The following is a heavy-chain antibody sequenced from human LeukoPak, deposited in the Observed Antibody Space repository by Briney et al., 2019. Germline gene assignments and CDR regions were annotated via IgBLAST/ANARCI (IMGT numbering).Heavy chain of an antibody. D-gene: IGHD2/OR15-2a*01. CDR2: INSDGSWT. Sequence: GGSLRLTCVASGNYWMHWVRQAPGQGLVWVSHINSDGSWTSYADSVKGRFTISKDNAKNTVYLQMNSLRAEDTAVYYCVSFYETYWGRGTLVTVSS. V-gene: IGHV3-74*01. CDR3: VSFYETY. J-gene: IGHJ4*02. CDR1: GNYW.